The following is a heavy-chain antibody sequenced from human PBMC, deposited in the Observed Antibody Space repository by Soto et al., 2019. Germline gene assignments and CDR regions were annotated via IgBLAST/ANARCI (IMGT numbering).Heavy chain of an antibody. CDR2: IYYSGST. J-gene: IGHJ5*02. V-gene: IGHV4-38-2*01. Sequence: SETLSLTCAVSGYSISSGYYWGWIRQPPGKGLEWIGSIYYSGSTYYNPSLKSRVTISVDTSKNQFSLKLSSVTAADTAVYYCARLYSGSRDSWFDPWGQGTLVTVSS. D-gene: IGHD1-26*01. CDR1: GYSISSGYY. CDR3: ARLYSGSRDSWFDP.